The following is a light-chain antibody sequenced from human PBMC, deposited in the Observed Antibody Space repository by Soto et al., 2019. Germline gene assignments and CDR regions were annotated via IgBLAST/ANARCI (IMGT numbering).Light chain of an antibody. J-gene: IGKJ1*01. CDR2: DAS. Sequence: IRLPPSPNTLSLLPGASAPLTSRASQSVSSYLAWYQQKPGQAPRLLIYDASNRATGIPARFSGSGSGTEFTLTISSLQPDDFATYYCQQYETYSPWTFGQGTKVDI. CDR1: QSVSSY. CDR3: QQYETYSPWT. V-gene: IGKV3-11*01.